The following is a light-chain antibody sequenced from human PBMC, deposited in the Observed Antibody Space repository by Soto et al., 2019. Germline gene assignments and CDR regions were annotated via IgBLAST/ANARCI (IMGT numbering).Light chain of an antibody. CDR1: SSNIGAYD. CDR2: GNN. V-gene: IGLV1-40*01. J-gene: IGLJ1*01. CDR3: SSYAGSDLYV. Sequence: QSVLTQPASVSGSPGQSITISCTGSSSNIGAYDVHWYQQLPGTAPKLIIYGNNNRPSGVPDRVSGSKSGNTASLAISGLQAEDEADYYCSSYAGSDLYVFGSGTKVTVL.